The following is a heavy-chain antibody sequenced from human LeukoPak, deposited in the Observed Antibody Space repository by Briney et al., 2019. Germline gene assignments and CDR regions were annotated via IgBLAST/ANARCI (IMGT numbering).Heavy chain of an antibody. CDR3: ARVGQYDILTGHAFDI. CDR1: GFTFSSYS. CDR2: ISSSSSYI. V-gene: IGHV3-21*01. Sequence: PGGSLRLSCAASGFTFSSYSMNWVRQAPGKGLEWVSSISSSSSYIYYADSVKGRFTISRDNAKNSLYLQMNSLRAEDTAVYYCARVGQYDILTGHAFDIWGQGTMVTVSS. J-gene: IGHJ3*02. D-gene: IGHD3-9*01.